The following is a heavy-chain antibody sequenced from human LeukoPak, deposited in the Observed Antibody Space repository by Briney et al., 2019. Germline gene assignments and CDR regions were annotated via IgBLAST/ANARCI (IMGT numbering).Heavy chain of an antibody. CDR1: GFTFSSFP. J-gene: IGHJ3*02. Sequence: PGGSLRLSCAASGFTFSSFPMTWVRQAPGKGLEWVSIITGSGGTTYYTDSVKGRLSISRDNSKNTLYLQMNSLRVEDTAVYYCAREADCSGGNCYRGPFDIWGQGTMVTVSS. V-gene: IGHV3-23*01. CDR2: ITGSGGTT. D-gene: IGHD2-15*01. CDR3: AREADCSGGNCYRGPFDI.